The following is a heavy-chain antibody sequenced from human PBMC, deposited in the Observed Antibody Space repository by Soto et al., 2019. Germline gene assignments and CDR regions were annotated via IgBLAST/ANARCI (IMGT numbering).Heavy chain of an antibody. J-gene: IGHJ4*02. CDR1: GYTFTTYD. D-gene: IGHD4-17*01. CDR3: ARSTATIDY. Sequence: QVQLVQSGAEVKKHGASVKVSCRASGYTFTTYDIHWVRQANGQGLEWMGWMNPDRGHTKFAQKFQGRVTLTRDTSTNTAYMELTSLKSDDTAVYYCARSTATIDYWGQGTWVNVSS. CDR2: MNPDRGHT. V-gene: IGHV1-8*01.